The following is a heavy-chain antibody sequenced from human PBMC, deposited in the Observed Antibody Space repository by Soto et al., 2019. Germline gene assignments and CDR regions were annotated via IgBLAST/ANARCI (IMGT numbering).Heavy chain of an antibody. J-gene: IGHJ4*02. Sequence: QVQLVESGGGVVQPGRSLRLSCAASGFTFSSYGMHWVRQAPGKGLEWVAVIWYDGSNKYYADSVKGRFTISRDNSKNTLYLQMNSLRAEDTAVYYCARDRGYYDSSGYYYGAPFDYWGQGTLVTVSS. CDR2: IWYDGSNK. D-gene: IGHD3-22*01. V-gene: IGHV3-33*01. CDR3: ARDRGYYDSSGYYYGAPFDY. CDR1: GFTFSSYG.